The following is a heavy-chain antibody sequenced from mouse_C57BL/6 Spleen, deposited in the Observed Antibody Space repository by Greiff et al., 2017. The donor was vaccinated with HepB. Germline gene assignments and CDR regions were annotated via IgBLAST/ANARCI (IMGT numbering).Heavy chain of an antibody. Sequence: QVQLKQSGPELVKPGASVKLSCKASGYTFTSYDINWVKQRPGQGLEWIGWIYPRDGSTKYNEKFKGKATLTVDTSSSTAYMELHSLTSEDSAVYFCARGDGYGGNDFDYWGQGTTLTVSS. D-gene: IGHD2-2*01. CDR3: ARGDGYGGNDFDY. V-gene: IGHV1-85*01. J-gene: IGHJ2*01. CDR1: GYTFTSYD. CDR2: IYPRDGST.